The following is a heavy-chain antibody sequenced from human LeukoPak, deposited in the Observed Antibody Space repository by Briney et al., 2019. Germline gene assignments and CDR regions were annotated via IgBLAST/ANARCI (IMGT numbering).Heavy chain of an antibody. V-gene: IGHV3-64*01. CDR1: GFTFSSYA. Sequence: GGSLRLSCAASGFTFSSYAMHWVRQAPGKGLEYVSAISSYGGRTYYANSVKGRFTISRDNSKNTLYLQMGSLRAEDMGVYYCARDQGYSRDGYYYAMDVWGQGTTVTVSS. J-gene: IGHJ6*02. CDR3: ARDQGYSRDGYYYAMDV. D-gene: IGHD5-18*01. CDR2: ISSYGGRT.